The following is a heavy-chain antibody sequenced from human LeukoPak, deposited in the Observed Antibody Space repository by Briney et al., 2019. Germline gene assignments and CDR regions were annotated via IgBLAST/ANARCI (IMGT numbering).Heavy chain of an antibody. Sequence: ASVKVSCKASGYTLTGYCMHWVRQAPGQGLEWMGWISAYNGNTNYAQKLQGRVTMTTDTSTSTAYMELRSLRSDDTAVYYCARDYYGSGSYGYWGQGTLVTVSS. CDR3: ARDYYGSGSYGY. V-gene: IGHV1-18*04. D-gene: IGHD3-10*01. CDR2: ISAYNGNT. J-gene: IGHJ4*02. CDR1: GYTLTGYC.